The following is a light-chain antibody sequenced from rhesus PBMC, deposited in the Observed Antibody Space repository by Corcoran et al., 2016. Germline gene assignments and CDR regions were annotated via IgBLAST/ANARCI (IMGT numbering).Light chain of an antibody. CDR1: QGISSW. Sequence: DIQMTQSPSSLSASVGAKVTITCHASQGISSWLACYQTQPGNAPKPLIYYESRLQSGVPSRFSGSGSGMDYTLTISSLLPEDVATYYCQQYDDLPYSFGQGTKLEIK. V-gene: IGKV1-19*01. CDR3: QQYDDLPYS. CDR2: YES. J-gene: IGKJ2*01.